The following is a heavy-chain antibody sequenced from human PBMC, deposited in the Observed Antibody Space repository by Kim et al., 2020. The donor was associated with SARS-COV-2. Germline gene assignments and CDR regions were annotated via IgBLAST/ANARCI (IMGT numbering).Heavy chain of an antibody. CDR2: ISRDGGEI. CDR1: GFTFGDYA. CDR3: VRGQQWLIKN. D-gene: IGHD6-19*01. J-gene: IGHJ4*02. V-gene: IGHV3-43*02. Sequence: GGSLRLSCAASGFTFGDYAIQWVRQVPGKGLEWVSLISRDGGEIKYADSVKGRFTISRDNSKKSVYFQMNSLRSEDSALYYCVRGQQWLIKNWGQGIQVTVSS.